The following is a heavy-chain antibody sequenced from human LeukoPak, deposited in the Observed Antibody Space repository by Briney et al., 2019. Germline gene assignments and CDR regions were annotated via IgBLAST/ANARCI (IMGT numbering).Heavy chain of an antibody. CDR2: INSDGSST. D-gene: IGHD3-10*01. Sequence: GGSLRLSCAASGFTFSRHWMHWVRQAPGKGLVWVSRINSDGSSTSYAESVKGRFTISRDNANNILFLQMNSLRAEDTAVYYYARGPDASGIYRPGDYWGQGTLVTVSS. V-gene: IGHV3-74*01. J-gene: IGHJ4*02. CDR3: ARGPDASGIYRPGDY. CDR1: GFTFSRHW.